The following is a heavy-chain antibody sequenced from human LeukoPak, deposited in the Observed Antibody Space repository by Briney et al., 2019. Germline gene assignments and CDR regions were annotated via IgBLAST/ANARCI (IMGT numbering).Heavy chain of an antibody. J-gene: IGHJ4*02. V-gene: IGHV3-7*01. CDR2: IKEDGSEK. Sequence: PGGSLRLSCAGSGFTFSNYWINWIRQAPGKGLEWVANIKEDGSEKYYVDSVKGRFTISRDNAQNSAYLQMNILRAEDTAMHYCARDHFDYWGQGTLVTVSS. CDR1: GFTFSNYW. CDR3: ARDHFDY.